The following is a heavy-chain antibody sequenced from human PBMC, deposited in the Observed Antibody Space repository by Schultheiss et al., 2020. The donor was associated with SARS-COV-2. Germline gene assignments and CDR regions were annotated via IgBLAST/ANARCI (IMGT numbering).Heavy chain of an antibody. CDR1: GGSISSSSYY. V-gene: IGHV4-39*07. D-gene: IGHD3-10*01. CDR2: IYYSGST. J-gene: IGHJ4*02. CDR3: ARDKRRGEGGSGSYPGY. Sequence: GSLRLSCTVSGGSISSSSYYWGWIRQPPGKGLEWIGYIYYSGSTYYNPSLKSRATISVDTSKNQFSLKLSSVTAADTAVYYCARDKRRGEGGSGSYPGYWGQGTLVTVSS.